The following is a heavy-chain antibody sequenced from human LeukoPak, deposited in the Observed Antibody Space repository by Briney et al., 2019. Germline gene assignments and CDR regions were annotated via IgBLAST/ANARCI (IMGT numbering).Heavy chain of an antibody. CDR3: ATRVDSSGYYLDY. Sequence: ASVKVSCKASGGTFSSYAIGWVRQAPGQGLEWMGGIIPIFGTANYAQKFQGRVTITADKSTSTAYMELSSLRSEDTAVYYCATRVDSSGYYLDYWGQGTLVTVSS. J-gene: IGHJ4*02. CDR2: IIPIFGTA. D-gene: IGHD3-22*01. CDR1: GGTFSSYA. V-gene: IGHV1-69*06.